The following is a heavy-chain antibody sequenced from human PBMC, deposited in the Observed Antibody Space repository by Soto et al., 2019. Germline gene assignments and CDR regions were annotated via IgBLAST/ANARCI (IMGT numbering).Heavy chain of an antibody. J-gene: IGHJ5*02. CDR3: ARSASRHTIATEFDP. CDR2: INPNSGGT. D-gene: IGHD3-9*01. Sequence: ASVKVSCKASGYTFTGYYMHWVRQAPGQGLEWMGWINPNSGGTNYAQKFQGWVTITRDTSISTAYMELSRLRSDDTAVYYCARSASRHTIATEFDPWGQGTLVTVSS. V-gene: IGHV1-2*04. CDR1: GYTFTGYY.